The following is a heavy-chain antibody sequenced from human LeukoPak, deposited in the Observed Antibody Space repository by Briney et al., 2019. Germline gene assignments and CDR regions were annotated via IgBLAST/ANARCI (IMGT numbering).Heavy chain of an antibody. CDR1: GFTFSSYG. CDR3: ASQYSSGWYDF. D-gene: IGHD6-19*01. Sequence: PGGSLRLSCAASGFTFSSYGMHWVRQAPGKGLEWVAVIWYDGSNKYYADSVKGRFTISRDNSKNTLYLQMNSLRAEDTAVYYCASQYSSGWYDFWGQGTLVTVSS. CDR2: IWYDGSNK. V-gene: IGHV3-33*01. J-gene: IGHJ5*01.